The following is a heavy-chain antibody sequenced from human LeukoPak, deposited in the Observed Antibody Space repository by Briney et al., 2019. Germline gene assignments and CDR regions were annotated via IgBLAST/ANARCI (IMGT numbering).Heavy chain of an antibody. Sequence: ASVKVSCKASGYTFTSYGISWVRQAPGQGLEWMGWISAYNGNTNYAQKLQGRVTMTTDTSTSTAYMELRSLRSDDTAVYYCARVRFGESFPLGFDYWGQGTLVTVSS. CDR1: GYTFTSYG. CDR3: ARVRFGESFPLGFDY. D-gene: IGHD3-10*01. CDR2: ISAYNGNT. J-gene: IGHJ4*02. V-gene: IGHV1-18*01.